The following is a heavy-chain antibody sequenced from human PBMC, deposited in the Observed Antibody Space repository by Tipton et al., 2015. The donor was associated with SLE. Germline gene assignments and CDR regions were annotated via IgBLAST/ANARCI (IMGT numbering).Heavy chain of an antibody. Sequence: SLRLSCVASGFTFDNYAMNWVRQAPGKGLEWVSAISGSGETTYYADSVRGRLTISRDNSKNTVYLQMNSLTAGDTALYYCAKDQFDPTPYFGKDVWGQGTAVTVSS. D-gene: IGHD3-9*01. CDR2: ISGSGETT. CDR3: AKDQFDPTPYFGKDV. CDR1: GFTFDNYA. V-gene: IGHV3-23*01. J-gene: IGHJ6*02.